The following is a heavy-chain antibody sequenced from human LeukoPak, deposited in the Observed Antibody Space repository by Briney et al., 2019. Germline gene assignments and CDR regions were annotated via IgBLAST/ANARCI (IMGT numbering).Heavy chain of an antibody. CDR2: ISSSSTI. CDR1: GFTFSSYS. CDR3: ARVSATVDY. D-gene: IGHD2-15*01. J-gene: IGHJ4*02. Sequence: PGGSLRLSCAASGFTFSSYSMNWVRQAPGKGLEWVSYISSSSTIYYADSVKGRFTISRDNAKNSLYLQMNSLRAEDTAVYYCARVSATVDYWGQGTLVTVSS. V-gene: IGHV3-48*01.